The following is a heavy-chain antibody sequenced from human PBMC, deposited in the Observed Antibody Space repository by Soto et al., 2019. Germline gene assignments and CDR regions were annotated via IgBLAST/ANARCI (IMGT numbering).Heavy chain of an antibody. CDR2: TYYNGDT. Sequence: VLLQESGPRLLRPSETLSLTCTVSDDSLRGAEYYWSWIRQPLGKGPEWIGYTYYNGDTKYNPALRSRVTMSEDTSKNQFSLRLSSVTAADTAVYFCARGPAYINGWRTFDLWGRGILVTVSS. CDR3: ARGPAYINGWRTFDL. V-gene: IGHV4-61*08. CDR1: DDSLRGAEYY. J-gene: IGHJ4*02. D-gene: IGHD6-19*01.